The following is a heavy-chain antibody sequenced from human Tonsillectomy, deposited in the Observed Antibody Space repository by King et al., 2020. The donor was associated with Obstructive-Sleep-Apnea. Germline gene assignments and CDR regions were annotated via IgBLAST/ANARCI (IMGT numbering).Heavy chain of an antibody. J-gene: IGHJ4*02. Sequence: VQLVESGGGVVQPGTSLRLSCAASGFSFSTRDIHWVRQAPGKGLEWVARISWYERAKYNADSFKGRVTIPRDNSKKTLYLEMNGLRAEDSAAYYCAKGEWSSRSIDYWGQGTLVTVSS. CDR2: ISWYERAK. V-gene: IGHV3-30*18. D-gene: IGHD6-13*01. CDR1: GFSFSTRD. CDR3: AKGEWSSRSIDY.